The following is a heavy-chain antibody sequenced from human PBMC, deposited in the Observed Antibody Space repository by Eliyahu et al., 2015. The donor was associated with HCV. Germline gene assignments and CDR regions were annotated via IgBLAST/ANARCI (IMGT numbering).Heavy chain of an antibody. CDR2: INPTGGT. J-gene: IGHJ5*02. CDR3: ARDRPPDTDHWWFDP. CDR1: GYPFTTYW. V-gene: IGHV1-46*01. Sequence: QVQLVQSGAEVRIPGASVKISCKASGYPFTTYWVHWVRQAPGQGLXWIGIINPTGGTTYAQRFQGRVTMTRDTSTSTVYMELSSLRSDDTAVYYCARDRPPDTDHWWFDPWGQGTLVVVSS.